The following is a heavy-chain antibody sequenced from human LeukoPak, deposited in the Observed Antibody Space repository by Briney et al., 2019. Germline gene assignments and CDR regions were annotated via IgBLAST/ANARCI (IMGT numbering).Heavy chain of an antibody. CDR1: GFTFSNYE. V-gene: IGHV3-48*03. CDR2: ISSSGSTI. J-gene: IGHJ3*02. D-gene: IGHD3-16*02. CDR3: ASGSYRYLAFDI. Sequence: PGGSLRLSCAASGFTFSNYEFNWVRQAPGKGLEWVSDISSSGSTIKYADSVKGRFTISRDNAKNSLYLQMNSLRAEDTAVYYCASGSYRYLAFDIWGQGTMVTVSA.